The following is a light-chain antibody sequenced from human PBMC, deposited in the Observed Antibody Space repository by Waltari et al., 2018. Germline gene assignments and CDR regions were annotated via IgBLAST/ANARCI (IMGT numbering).Light chain of an antibody. CDR1: QSILYSSDNRNY. CDR3: QQYYSSPLT. Sequence: DIVMTQSPDSLAVSLGERATINCKSSQSILYSSDNRNYLAWYQQKPGQSPKLVMYWASTRGSGVPDRFSGIWSGTDFTLTISSLQAEDVAVYYCQQYYSSPLTLGGGTKVEIK. J-gene: IGKJ4*01. V-gene: IGKV4-1*01. CDR2: WAS.